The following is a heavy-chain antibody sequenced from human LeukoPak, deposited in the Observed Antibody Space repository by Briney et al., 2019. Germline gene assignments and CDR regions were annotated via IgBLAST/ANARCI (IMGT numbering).Heavy chain of an antibody. CDR1: GLTFSSYE. V-gene: IGHV3-48*03. D-gene: IGHD4-17*01. Sequence: GGSLRLSCAASGLTFSSYEMNWVRPAPGEGLEWVSYIGPSGVNIYYADSVRGRFTVSRDNAKSSVYLQMNSLTAEDTAIYYCATLYGRDYWGEGTPVTVSS. CDR3: ATLYGRDY. J-gene: IGHJ4*02. CDR2: IGPSGVNI.